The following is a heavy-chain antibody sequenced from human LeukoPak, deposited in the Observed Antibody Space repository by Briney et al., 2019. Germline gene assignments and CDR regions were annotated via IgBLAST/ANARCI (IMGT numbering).Heavy chain of an antibody. V-gene: IGHV3-21*01. CDR3: AREYYYDDNAGNY. J-gene: IGHJ4*02. CDR2: ITASSTYI. CDR1: GFSFSRSS. Sequence: GGSLRLSCAASGFSFSRSSMSWVRQAPGKGLEWVASITASSTYIYYADSVKGRFPISRDNAEKSVYLQMNSLRAEDTAVYYCAREYYYDDNAGNYWGQGILVTVSS. D-gene: IGHD3-22*01.